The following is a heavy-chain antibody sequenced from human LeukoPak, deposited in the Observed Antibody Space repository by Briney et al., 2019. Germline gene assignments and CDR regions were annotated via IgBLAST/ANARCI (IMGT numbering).Heavy chain of an antibody. D-gene: IGHD4-23*01. CDR3: AKDVVYTPYYGGNEDY. V-gene: IGHV3-30*02. CDR2: IRYDGSNK. Sequence: GGSLRLSCAASGFTFSSYGMHWVRQAPGKGLEWVAFIRYDGSNKYYADSVEGRFTISRDNSKNTLYLQMNSLRAEDTAVYYCAKDVVYTPYYGGNEDYWGQGTLVTVSS. CDR1: GFTFSSYG. J-gene: IGHJ4*02.